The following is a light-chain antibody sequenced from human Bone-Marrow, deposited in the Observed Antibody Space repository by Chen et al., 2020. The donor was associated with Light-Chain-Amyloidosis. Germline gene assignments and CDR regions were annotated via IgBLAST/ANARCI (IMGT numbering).Light chain of an antibody. V-gene: IGLV3-21*02. Sequence: SYVLTQPSSVSVAPGQTATIACGGNNIGSTSVHWYQQTPGQAPLLVVYDDSDRPSGIPERLSGSNSGNTATLTIIRVEAGDEAVYYGQVWDRSSDRPVFGGGTKLTVL. CDR3: QVWDRSSDRPV. CDR2: DDS. J-gene: IGLJ3*02. CDR1: NIGSTS.